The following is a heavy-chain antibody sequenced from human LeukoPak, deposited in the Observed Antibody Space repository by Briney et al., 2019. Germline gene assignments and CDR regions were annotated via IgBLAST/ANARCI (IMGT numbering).Heavy chain of an antibody. CDR3: ARAGREAVAGGDYYFDY. Sequence: PGGSLRLSCAASGFTFSSYAMHWVRQAPGKGLEYVSAISSNGGSTYYANSVKGRFTISRDNSKNTLYLQMGSLRAEDMAVYYCARAGREAVAGGDYYFDYWGQGTLVTVSS. J-gene: IGHJ4*02. V-gene: IGHV3-64*01. CDR2: ISSNGGST. CDR1: GFTFSSYA. D-gene: IGHD6-19*01.